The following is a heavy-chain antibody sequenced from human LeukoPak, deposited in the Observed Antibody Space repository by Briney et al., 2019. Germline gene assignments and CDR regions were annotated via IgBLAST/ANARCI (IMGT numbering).Heavy chain of an antibody. CDR3: ARTEITMVRGVIIGSWFDP. D-gene: IGHD3-10*01. J-gene: IGHJ5*02. Sequence: ASVKVSCKASGYTFTGYYMHWVRQAPGQGLEWMGWINPNSGGTNYAQKFQGRVTMTRDTSISTAYMELRSLRSDDTAVYYCARTEITMVRGVIIGSWFDPWGQGTLVTVSS. CDR1: GYTFTGYY. V-gene: IGHV1-2*02. CDR2: INPNSGGT.